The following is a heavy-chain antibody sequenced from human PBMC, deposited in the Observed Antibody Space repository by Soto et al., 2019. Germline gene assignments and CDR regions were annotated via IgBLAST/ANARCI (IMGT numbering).Heavy chain of an antibody. CDR2: IYHSGST. Sequence: QVQLQESGPGLVKPSGTLSLTCGISGDSISSPNWWTWVRQPPGEGLEWIGEIYHSGSTNYNPSLKSRVTISLDKSKNQFSLRLRSLTAADTAIYYWARHEHSSPFDYWGQGILVTVSS. CDR1: GDSISSPNW. J-gene: IGHJ4*02. CDR3: ARHEHSSPFDY. V-gene: IGHV4-4*02.